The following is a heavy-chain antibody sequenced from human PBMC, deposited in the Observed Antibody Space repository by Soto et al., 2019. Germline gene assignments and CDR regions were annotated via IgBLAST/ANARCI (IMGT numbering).Heavy chain of an antibody. Sequence: ASVKVSCKASGYTFTSYGISWVRQDPGQGLEWMGWISAYNGNTNYAQKLQGRVTMTTDTSTSTAYMELRSLRSDDTAVYYCARLPVSITIFGGNYYYGMDVWGQGTTVTVSS. CDR3: ARLPVSITIFGGNYYYGMDV. CDR2: ISAYNGNT. V-gene: IGHV1-18*01. CDR1: GYTFTSYG. J-gene: IGHJ6*02. D-gene: IGHD3-3*01.